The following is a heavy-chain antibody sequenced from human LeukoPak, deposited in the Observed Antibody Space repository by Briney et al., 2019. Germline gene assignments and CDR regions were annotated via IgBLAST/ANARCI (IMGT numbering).Heavy chain of an antibody. J-gene: IGHJ4*02. CDR1: GFTFSSYG. D-gene: IGHD2-15*01. CDR3: AKDLGYCSGSSCSYFDY. CDR2: ISYDGSNK. V-gene: IGHV3-30*18. Sequence: GRSLRLSCAASGFTFSSYGRHWVRQAPGKGLEWVAVISYDGSNKYYADSVKGRFTISRDNSKNTLYLQMNSLRAEDTAVYYCAKDLGYCSGSSCSYFDYWGQGTLVTVSS.